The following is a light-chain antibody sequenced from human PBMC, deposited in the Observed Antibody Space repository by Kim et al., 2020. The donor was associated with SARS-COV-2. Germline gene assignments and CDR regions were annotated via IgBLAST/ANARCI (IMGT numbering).Light chain of an antibody. V-gene: IGKV1-5*03. CDR3: QQWKTYPYT. CDR2: KAS. J-gene: IGKJ2*01. Sequence: DIQVTQSPSTLSASVGDRVTITCRASQSISTWLAWYQQKPGKPPKLLIYKASTSESGVPSRFSGSGSGTEFTLTISSLQPDDFATYYCQQWKTYPYTFGQGTKLEI. CDR1: QSISTW.